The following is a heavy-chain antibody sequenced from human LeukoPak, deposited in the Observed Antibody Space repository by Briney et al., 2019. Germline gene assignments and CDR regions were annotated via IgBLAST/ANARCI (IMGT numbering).Heavy chain of an antibody. V-gene: IGHV1-69*04. Sequence: SVKVSCKASGGTFSSYAICWVRQAPGQGLEWMGRIIPILGIANYAQKFQGRVTITADKSTSTAYMELSSLRSEDTAVYYCASPEGTVVVTELDYWGQGTLVTVSS. D-gene: IGHD2-21*02. CDR3: ASPEGTVVVTELDY. CDR2: IIPILGIA. CDR1: GGTFSSYA. J-gene: IGHJ4*02.